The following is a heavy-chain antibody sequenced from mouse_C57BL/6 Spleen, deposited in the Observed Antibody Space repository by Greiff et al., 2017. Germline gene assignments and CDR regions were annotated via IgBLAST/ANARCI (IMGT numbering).Heavy chain of an antibody. J-gene: IGHJ3*01. CDR1: GFTFSSYA. D-gene: IGHD2-5*01. V-gene: IGHV5-9-1*02. CDR3: TREPYDSNYGFAD. CDR2: ISSGGDYI. Sequence: EVKLVESGAGLVKPGGSLKLSCAASGFTFSSYAMSWVRQTPEKRLEWVAYISSGGDYIYYADTVKGRFTISRDNARNTRYLQMSSLKSEDTAMYYCTREPYDSNYGFADWGQGTLVTVSA.